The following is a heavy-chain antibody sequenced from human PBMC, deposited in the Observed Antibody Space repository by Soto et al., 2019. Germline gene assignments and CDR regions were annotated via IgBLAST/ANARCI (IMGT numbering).Heavy chain of an antibody. J-gene: IGHJ6*02. V-gene: IGHV1-69*01. CDR1: GGTFSSYA. CDR2: IIPIFGTA. D-gene: IGHD5-18*01. CDR3: ARGELGRGVLDTAMVVHYYGMDV. Sequence: QVQLVQSGAEVKKPGSSVKVSCKASGGTFSSYAISWVRQDPGQGLEWMGGIIPIFGTANYAQKFQGRVTIPAAESTSTAYMELRSLRSEDTDVYYCARGELGRGVLDTAMVVHYYGMDVWGQGTTVTVSS.